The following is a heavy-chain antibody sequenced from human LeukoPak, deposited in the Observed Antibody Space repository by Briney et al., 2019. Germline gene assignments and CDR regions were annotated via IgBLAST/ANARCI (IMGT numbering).Heavy chain of an antibody. CDR3: TRVLRGYSGYDPLDY. CDR2: INSDGSST. J-gene: IGHJ4*02. D-gene: IGHD5-12*01. CDR1: GFTFSSYW. Sequence: GGSLRLSCAASGFTFSSYWMHWVRQAPGKGLVWVSRINSDGSSTSYADSVKGRFTISRDNAKNTLYLQMNSLRAEDTAVYHCTRVLRGYSGYDPLDYWGQGTLVTVSS. V-gene: IGHV3-74*01.